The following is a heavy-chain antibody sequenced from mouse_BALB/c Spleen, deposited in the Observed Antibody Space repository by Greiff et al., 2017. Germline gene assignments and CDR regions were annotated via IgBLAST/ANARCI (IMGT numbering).Heavy chain of an antibody. CDR3: ARSSYAIFDY. CDR1: GYTFTSYW. J-gene: IGHJ2*01. D-gene: IGHD1-1*01. V-gene: IGHV1-7*01. Sequence: QVQLKESGAELAKPGASVKMSCKASGYTFTSYWMHWVKQRPGQGLEWIGYINPSTGYTEYNQKFKDKATLTADKSSSTAYMQLSSLTSEDSAVYYCARSSYAIFDYWGQGTTLTVSS. CDR2: INPSTGYT.